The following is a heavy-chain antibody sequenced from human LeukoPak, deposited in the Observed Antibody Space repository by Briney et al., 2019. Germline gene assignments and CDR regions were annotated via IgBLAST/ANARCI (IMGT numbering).Heavy chain of an antibody. D-gene: IGHD3-22*01. V-gene: IGHV4-39*01. CDR3: ARLCTMIVVVRASYFDY. Sequence: TSETLSLTCTVSGGSISSSSYYWGWIRQPPGKGLEWIGSIYYSGSTYYNPSLKSRVTISVDTSKNQFSLKLSSVTAADTAVYYCARLCTMIVVVRASYFDYWGQGTLVTVSS. J-gene: IGHJ4*02. CDR2: IYYSGST. CDR1: GGSISSSSYY.